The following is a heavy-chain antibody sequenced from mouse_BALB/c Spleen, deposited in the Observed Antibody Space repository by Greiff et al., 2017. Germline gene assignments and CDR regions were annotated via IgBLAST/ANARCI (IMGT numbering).Heavy chain of an antibody. Sequence: EVKLVESGGGLVQPGGSMKLSCVASGFTFSNYWMNWVRQSPEKGLEWVAEIRLKSNNYATHYAESVKGRFTISRDDSKSSVYLQMNNLRAEDTGIYYCTRGITTAYYFDYWGQGTTLTVSS. CDR3: TRGITTAYYFDY. CDR2: IRLKSNNYAT. J-gene: IGHJ2*01. V-gene: IGHV6-6*02. D-gene: IGHD2-4*01. CDR1: GFTFSNYW.